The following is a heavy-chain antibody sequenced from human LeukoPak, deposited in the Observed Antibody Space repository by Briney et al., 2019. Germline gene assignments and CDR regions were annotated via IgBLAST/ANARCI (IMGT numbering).Heavy chain of an antibody. J-gene: IGHJ6*02. Sequence: GASVKVSCKASGYSVTNYYMHWVRQAPGQGLEWMGIVNPSSISASYAQKFQGRVTMTRDTSTSTVGMELSSLRSDDTAVYYCASVYQHGMDVWGQGTTVTVSS. CDR1: GYSVTNYY. CDR3: ASVYQHGMDV. D-gene: IGHD2-2*01. CDR2: VNPSSISA. V-gene: IGHV1-46*01.